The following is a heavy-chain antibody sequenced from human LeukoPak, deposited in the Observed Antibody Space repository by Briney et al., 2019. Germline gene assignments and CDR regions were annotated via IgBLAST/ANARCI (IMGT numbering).Heavy chain of an antibody. CDR2: TYHSGST. CDR3: VRPAGDHYFDY. D-gene: IGHD7-27*01. Sequence: PSETLSLTCAVSGYSISSGYYWGWIRQPPGKGLEWIGSTYHSGSTYYNPSLKSRVTISLDTSKNQFSLNLSSVTAADTAVYYCVRPAGDHYFDYWGQGTLVTVSS. J-gene: IGHJ4*02. CDR1: GYSISSGYY. V-gene: IGHV4-38-2*01.